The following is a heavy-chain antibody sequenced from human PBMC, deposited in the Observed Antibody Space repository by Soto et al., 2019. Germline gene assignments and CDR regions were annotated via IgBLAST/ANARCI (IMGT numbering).Heavy chain of an antibody. D-gene: IGHD3-9*01. V-gene: IGHV1-18*01. CDR1: GYTFTSYG. CDR2: ISAYNGNT. Sequence: QVQLVQSGAEVKKPGASVKVSCKASGYTFTSYGISWVRQAPGQGLEWMGWISAYNGNTNYAQKLQGRVTMTTDTSTSTAYMELRSMRSDDTAVYYCARAPYDILTGYYTDYWGQGTLVTVSS. CDR3: ARAPYDILTGYYTDY. J-gene: IGHJ4*02.